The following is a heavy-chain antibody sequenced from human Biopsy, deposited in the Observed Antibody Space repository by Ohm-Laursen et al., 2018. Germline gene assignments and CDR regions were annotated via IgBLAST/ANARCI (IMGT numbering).Heavy chain of an antibody. CDR3: AKAGQTSGEYVVPRHFDS. Sequence: ASVKVSCNASGYNFDIYPLFWVRQAPGQGFEWMGGIAPLFETTDSAQKFQGRVTITADRSTTTAYIELSGLTSEDTAIYYCAKAGQTSGEYVVPRHFDSWGQGTRVTVSS. J-gene: IGHJ4*02. CDR1: GYNFDIYP. D-gene: IGHD2-15*01. CDR2: IAPLFETT. V-gene: IGHV1-69*06.